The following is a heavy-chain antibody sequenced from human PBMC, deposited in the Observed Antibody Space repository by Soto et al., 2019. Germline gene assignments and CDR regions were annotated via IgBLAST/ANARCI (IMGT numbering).Heavy chain of an antibody. J-gene: IGHJ4*02. CDR3: ARLNVDTYD. Sequence: QVQLVQSGAEVKKPGASVKVSCKTSGYIFTNYDINWVRQATGQGLEWMGWMNPNSGNTGYAQKFQGRVSMSRNTSISTAYMELSSLRSDDTAVYYCARLNVDTYDLGQGTLVTVSS. CDR1: GYIFTNYD. V-gene: IGHV1-8*01. D-gene: IGHD5-18*01. CDR2: MNPNSGNT.